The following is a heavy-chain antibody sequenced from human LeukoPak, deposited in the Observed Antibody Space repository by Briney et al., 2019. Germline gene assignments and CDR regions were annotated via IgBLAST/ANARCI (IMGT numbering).Heavy chain of an antibody. CDR3: ARADFLLAVAGDFDY. CDR2: IKQDGSET. CDR1: GFTFGTYW. J-gene: IGHJ4*02. V-gene: IGHV3-7*01. Sequence: GGSLRLSCAASGFTFGTYWMSWVRQAPGKGLEWVANIKQDGSETHYVDSVKGRFAISRDNAKNSLYLQMNSLRAEDTAVYYCARADFLLAVAGDFDYWGQGTRVTVSS. D-gene: IGHD6-19*01.